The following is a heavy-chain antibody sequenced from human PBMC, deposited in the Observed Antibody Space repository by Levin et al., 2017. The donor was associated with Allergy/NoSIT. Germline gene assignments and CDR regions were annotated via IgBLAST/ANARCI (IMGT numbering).Heavy chain of an antibody. Sequence: GGSLRLSCAASGFTFNNAWMSWVRQAPGKGLEWVANIKQDGSAKNYAGSVKGRFAISRDNAENSLFLQMNSLRAEDTALYYCATNDLGSLTYWGQGTLVTVSS. CDR1: GFTFNNAW. J-gene: IGHJ4*02. CDR2: IKQDGSAK. V-gene: IGHV3-7*01. D-gene: IGHD3-10*01. CDR3: ATNDLGSLTY.